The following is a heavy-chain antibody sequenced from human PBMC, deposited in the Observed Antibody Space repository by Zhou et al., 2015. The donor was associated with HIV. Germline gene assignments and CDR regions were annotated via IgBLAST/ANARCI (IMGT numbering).Heavy chain of an antibody. V-gene: IGHV1-69*01. CDR1: GGTFSSYA. CDR3: ARDRGIVATITKSAFDI. J-gene: IGHJ3*02. CDR2: IIPIFGTA. D-gene: IGHD5-12*01. Sequence: QVQLVQSGAEVKKPGSSVKVSCKASGGTFSSYAISWVRQAPGQGLEWMGGIIPIFGTANYAQKFQGRVTITADESTSTAYMELSSLRSEDTAVYYCARDRGIVATITKSAFDIWGQGTMVTVSS.